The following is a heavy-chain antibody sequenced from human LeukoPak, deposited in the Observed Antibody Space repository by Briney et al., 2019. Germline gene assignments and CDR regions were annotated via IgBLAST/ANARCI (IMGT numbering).Heavy chain of an antibody. J-gene: IGHJ4*02. CDR2: IRYDGSNK. V-gene: IGHV3-30*02. CDR3: AKCCGSYYFDY. CDR1: GFTFSSYG. Sequence: GGSLRLSCAASGFTFSSYGMHWVRQAPGKWLEWVAFIRYDGSNKYYADSVKGRFTISRDNSKNTLYLQMNSLRAEDPAGYYCAKCCGSYYFDYWGQGTLVTVSS. D-gene: IGHD1-26*01.